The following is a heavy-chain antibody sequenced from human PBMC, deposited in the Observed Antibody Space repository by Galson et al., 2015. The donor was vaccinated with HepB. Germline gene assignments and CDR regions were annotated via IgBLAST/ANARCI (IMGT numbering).Heavy chain of an antibody. V-gene: IGHV2-70*04. J-gene: IGHJ3*02. CDR3: ARVLGYNTGWYAFGM. Sequence: PALVKPTQTLTLTCTFSGFSLSTSGMRMSWIRQPPGRALEWLARIDWNGDKFYSTSLKSRLTISKDTSKKQVVLTMTNMDPVDTATYYCARVLGYNTGWYAFGMWGQGTVVTVSS. CDR2: IDWNGDK. D-gene: IGHD6-19*01. CDR1: GFSLSTSGMR.